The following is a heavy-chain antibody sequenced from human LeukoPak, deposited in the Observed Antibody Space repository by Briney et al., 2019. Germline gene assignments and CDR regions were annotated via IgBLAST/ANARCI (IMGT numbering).Heavy chain of an antibody. CDR2: IKQDGSEK. CDR1: GVTFSSYW. V-gene: IGHV3-7*01. J-gene: IGHJ4*02. Sequence: GGSLRLSCAASGVTFSSYWMSWARQAPGKGLEWVANIKQDGSEKYYVDSVKGRFTISRDNAKNSLYLQMNSLRAEDTAVYYCARGNGDYVPIDYWGQGTLVTVSS. D-gene: IGHD4-17*01. CDR3: ARGNGDYVPIDY.